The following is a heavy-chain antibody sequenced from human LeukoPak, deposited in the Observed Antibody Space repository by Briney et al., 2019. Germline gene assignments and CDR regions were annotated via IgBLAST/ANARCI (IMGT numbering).Heavy chain of an antibody. CDR2: ISYSGST. CDR1: GGSVSSGNYY. V-gene: IGHV4-61*01. J-gene: IGHJ4*02. D-gene: IGHD2-15*01. Sequence: SETLSLTCTVSGGSVSSGNYYWSWIRQPPGKGLEWIGYISYSGSTNYNPSLKSRVTISVDTSKNQFSLKLSSVTAADTAVYYCARSYCSGGSCYIYSFDYWGQGTLVTVSS. CDR3: ARSYCSGGSCYIYSFDY.